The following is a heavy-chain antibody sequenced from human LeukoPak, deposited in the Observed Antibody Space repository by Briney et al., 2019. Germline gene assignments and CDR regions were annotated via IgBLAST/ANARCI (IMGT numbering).Heavy chain of an antibody. CDR3: ARVCKGDCNAFDI. V-gene: IGHV3-13*04. Sequence: PGGSLRLSCAASGFTFSTYEMHWVRQAAGKGLEWVSAIYLSGDTYCLGSVKGRFTISRENAKNSLYLQMNSLTVGDTAVYYCARVCKGDCNAFDIWGQGTVVTVSS. CDR2: IYLSGDT. CDR1: GFTFSTYE. D-gene: IGHD2-21*02. J-gene: IGHJ3*02.